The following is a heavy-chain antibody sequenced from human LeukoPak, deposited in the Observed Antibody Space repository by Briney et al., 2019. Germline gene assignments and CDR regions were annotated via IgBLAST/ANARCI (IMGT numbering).Heavy chain of an antibody. CDR3: AGDYCSGESCYDH. CDR2: MKLDGSEE. V-gene: IGHV3-7*03. CDR1: GFIFSDYW. Sequence: GGSLRLSCAASGFIFSDYWMGWVRQAPGKGLEWVANMKLDGSEEYYLDSVKGRFIISRDNANNSLSLQMNSLRTEDTAVYYCAGDYCSGESCYDHWGQGTLVTVSS. D-gene: IGHD2-15*01. J-gene: IGHJ4*02.